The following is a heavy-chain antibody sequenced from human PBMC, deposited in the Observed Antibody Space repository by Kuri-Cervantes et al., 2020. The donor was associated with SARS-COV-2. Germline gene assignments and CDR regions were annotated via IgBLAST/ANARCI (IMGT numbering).Heavy chain of an antibody. CDR2: VKTNSGNT. CDR1: GYTFSTYD. J-gene: IGHJ4*02. V-gene: IGHV1-8*02. Sequence: VKVSCKASGYTFSTYDINWVRQATGQGLEWMGMVKTNSGNTLYAQFFQGRVTMTRDISTSTVYMELSSLTSEDTAIYYCYCAPKEGFDSWGQGTLVTVSS. D-gene: IGHD2-21*01. CDR3: YCAPKEGFDS.